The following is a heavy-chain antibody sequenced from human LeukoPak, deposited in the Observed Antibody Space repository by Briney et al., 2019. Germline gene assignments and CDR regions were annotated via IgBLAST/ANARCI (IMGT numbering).Heavy chain of an antibody. J-gene: IGHJ4*02. Sequence: PGGSLRLSCAASGFTFSSYAMSWVRQAPGKGLEWVSAISGSGGSTYYADSVKGRFTISRDNSKNTLYLQMNSLRAEDTAVYYCAKGGWDYYDSSGQLDYWGRGTLVTVSS. V-gene: IGHV3-23*01. CDR3: AKGGWDYYDSSGQLDY. D-gene: IGHD3-22*01. CDR2: ISGSGGST. CDR1: GFTFSSYA.